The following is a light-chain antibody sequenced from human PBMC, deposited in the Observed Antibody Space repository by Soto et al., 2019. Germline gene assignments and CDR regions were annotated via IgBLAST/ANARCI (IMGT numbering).Light chain of an antibody. J-gene: IGLJ1*01. V-gene: IGLV2-14*01. CDR1: SSDIGSYNY. CDR3: CSYTSTRTYV. Sequence: SALTQPASVSGSPGQSITISCTGTSSDIGSYNYVSWYQQHPGKAPKLMTYDVSNRPSGASDRFSGSKSGNTASLTISGLQAADEADYYCCSYTSTRTYVFGSGTKVTVL. CDR2: DVS.